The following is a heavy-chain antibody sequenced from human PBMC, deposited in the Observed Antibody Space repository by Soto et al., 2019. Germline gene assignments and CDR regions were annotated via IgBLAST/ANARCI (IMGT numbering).Heavy chain of an antibody. CDR2: IYYSGST. D-gene: IGHD6-13*01. CDR1: GGSISSSSYY. Sequence: SETLSLTCTVSGGSISSSSYYWGWIRQPPGKGLEWIGSIYYSGSTYYNPSLKSRVTISVDTSKNQFSLKLSSVTAADTAVYYCARHSIAAVVYFDYWGQRTLVTVSS. V-gene: IGHV4-39*01. CDR3: ARHSIAAVVYFDY. J-gene: IGHJ4*02.